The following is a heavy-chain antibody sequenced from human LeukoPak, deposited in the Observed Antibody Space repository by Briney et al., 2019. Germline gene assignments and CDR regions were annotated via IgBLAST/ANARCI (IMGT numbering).Heavy chain of an antibody. J-gene: IGHJ5*02. Sequence: PGGPLRLSCAASEFTFSNYVMNWVRQAPGKGLEWVSSIRQSGDITYYADSVKGRFTISRDNSKNTLYLQMNSLRAEDTAVYYCAKDLDSSSWGNWFDPWGQGTLVTVSS. CDR3: AKDLDSSSWGNWFDP. D-gene: IGHD6-6*01. CDR1: EFTFSNYV. CDR2: IRQSGDIT. V-gene: IGHV3-23*01.